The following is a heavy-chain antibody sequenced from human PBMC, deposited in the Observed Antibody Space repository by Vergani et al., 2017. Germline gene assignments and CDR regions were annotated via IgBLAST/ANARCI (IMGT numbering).Heavy chain of an antibody. J-gene: IGHJ3*02. V-gene: IGHV5-51*01. D-gene: IGHD3-3*01. CDR2: IYPADAQT. Sequence: EVQLVQSGAEVKKPGASLKLSSHPSPYTFTPSSLVWVRHTPDKALESIGIIYPADAQTIYSPCFQGQVTISADKSISTAYLQWSSLKASDSAMYFCARHPNYHFPADAFDTWGQGTMVAVSS. CDR1: PYTFTPSS. CDR3: ARHPNYHFPADAFDT.